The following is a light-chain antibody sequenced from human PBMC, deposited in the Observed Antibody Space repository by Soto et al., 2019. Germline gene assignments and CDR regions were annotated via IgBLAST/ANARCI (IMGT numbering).Light chain of an antibody. CDR3: MQGKHWPAYT. CDR2: KVS. V-gene: IGKV2-30*02. Sequence: DVVMTQSPLSLPVTLGQPASISCRSSQSLVHSDGNTYLNWFHQRPGQSPRRLIYKVSNRDSGVPDRFSGSGSDTDFTLKISGVEAEDVGVYYCMQGKHWPAYTFGQGTKLEIK. CDR1: QSLVHSDGNTY. J-gene: IGKJ2*01.